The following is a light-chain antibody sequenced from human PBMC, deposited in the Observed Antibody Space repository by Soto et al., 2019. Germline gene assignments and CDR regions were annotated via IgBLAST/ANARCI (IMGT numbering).Light chain of an antibody. V-gene: IGKV3-20*01. CDR3: QQYGSSLWT. J-gene: IGKJ1*01. Sequence: EIVLTQSPGTLSLSPGERATLSCRASQSVSSSYLAWYQQKPGQAPRLLIYGASSRATGIPDRFGGSGSGTDFTLIISRLEPEDFAVYYCQQYGSSLWTFGQGTKVEIK. CDR1: QSVSSSY. CDR2: GAS.